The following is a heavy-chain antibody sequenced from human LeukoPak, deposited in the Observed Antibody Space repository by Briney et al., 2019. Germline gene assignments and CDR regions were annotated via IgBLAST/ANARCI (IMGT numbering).Heavy chain of an antibody. V-gene: IGHV1-8*01. J-gene: IGHJ4*02. CDR1: GYTFTTYD. CDR3: ARGRCVGSTNCYYFEY. Sequence: ASVKVSCKASGYTFTTYDINWVRQAPGQGLEWMGWMNPNNGNTGYAQKFQGRVTITRNTSTSTAYMELSSLRSEDTAVYYCARGRCVGSTNCYYFEYWGQGTLVTVSS. D-gene: IGHD2-2*01. CDR2: MNPNNGNT.